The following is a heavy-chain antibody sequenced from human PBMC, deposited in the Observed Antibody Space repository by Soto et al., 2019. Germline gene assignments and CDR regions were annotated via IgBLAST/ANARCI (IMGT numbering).Heavy chain of an antibody. Sequence: QVQLVQSGAEVKKPGSSVKVSCKASGGTFSSYAISWVRQAPGQGLEWMGGIIPIFGTANYAQKFQGRVTITADESTSTAYMELSSLSSEDTAVYYCARVRVLWFGERLAFDIWCQGTMVTVSS. V-gene: IGHV1-69*12. CDR2: IIPIFGTA. J-gene: IGHJ3*02. D-gene: IGHD3-10*01. CDR3: ARVRVLWFGERLAFDI. CDR1: GGTFSSYA.